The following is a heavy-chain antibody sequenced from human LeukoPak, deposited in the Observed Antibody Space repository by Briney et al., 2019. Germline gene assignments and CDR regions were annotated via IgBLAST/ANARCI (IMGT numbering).Heavy chain of an antibody. D-gene: IGHD7-27*01. Sequence: PRASVKVSCKASGYTFTDYYMHWVRQATGQGLEWLGWMSPNSGDTGYAQKFQGRVTMTSDSSISTAYMELSSLRSEDTAIYYCVRTPPNWGFDYWGQGTLVTVSS. CDR3: VRTPPNWGFDY. CDR1: GYTFTDYY. CDR2: MSPNSGDT. J-gene: IGHJ4*02. V-gene: IGHV1-8*02.